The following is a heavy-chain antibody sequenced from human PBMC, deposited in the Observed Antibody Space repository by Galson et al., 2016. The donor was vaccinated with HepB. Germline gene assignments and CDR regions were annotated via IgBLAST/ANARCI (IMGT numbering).Heavy chain of an antibody. D-gene: IGHD6-13*01. CDR3: ARDPGVAAAGHYNGLDV. CDR1: GDTFSSYA. J-gene: IGHJ6*02. V-gene: IGHV1-69*13. Sequence: SVKVSCKASGDTFSSYAISWVRQSPGQGLEWMGGIIPIFGTTNYAQTFQWRVTITADESTRTAYMELSSLRSEDTAVYYCARDPGVAAAGHYNGLDVWCQGTTVTVSS. CDR2: IIPIFGTT.